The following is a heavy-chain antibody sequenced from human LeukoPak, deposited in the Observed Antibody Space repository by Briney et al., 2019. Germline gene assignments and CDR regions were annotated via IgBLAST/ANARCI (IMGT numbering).Heavy chain of an antibody. CDR1: GFTFDDYA. CDR2: ISWNSGSI. Sequence: GRSLRLSCAASGFTFDDYAMHWVRRAPGKGLEWVSGISWNSGSIGYADSVKGRFTISRDNAKNSLYLQMNSLRAEDTALYYCAKDKNPYYDSSGYPDYWGQGTLVTVSS. D-gene: IGHD3-22*01. V-gene: IGHV3-9*01. J-gene: IGHJ4*02. CDR3: AKDKNPYYDSSGYPDY.